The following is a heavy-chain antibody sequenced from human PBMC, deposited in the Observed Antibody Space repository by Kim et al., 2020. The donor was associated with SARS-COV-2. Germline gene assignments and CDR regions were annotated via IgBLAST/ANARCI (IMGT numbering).Heavy chain of an antibody. D-gene: IGHD3-10*01. CDR3: AREKVRGPPAHYYYGMDV. V-gene: IGHV4-39*07. Sequence: SRVTISVDTSKNQFSLKLSSVTAADTAVYYCAREKVRGPPAHYYYGMDVWGQGTTVTVSS. J-gene: IGHJ6*02.